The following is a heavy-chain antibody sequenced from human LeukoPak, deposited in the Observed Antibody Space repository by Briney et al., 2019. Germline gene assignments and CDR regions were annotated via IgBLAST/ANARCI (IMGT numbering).Heavy chain of an antibody. CDR2: IYYSGST. CDR3: ARHHSDYVSFFDY. V-gene: IGHV4-59*08. Sequence: SETLSLTCTVSGDSISTYYWSWIRQPPGKGLEWIGYIYYSGSTNYNPSLKSRVTISVDTSKNQFSLKLSSVTAADTAVYYCARHHSDYVSFFDYWGQGTLVTVSS. D-gene: IGHD5-12*01. CDR1: GDSISTYY. J-gene: IGHJ4*02.